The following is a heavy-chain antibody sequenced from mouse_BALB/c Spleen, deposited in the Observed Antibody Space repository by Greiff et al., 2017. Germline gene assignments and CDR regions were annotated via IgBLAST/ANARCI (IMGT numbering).Heavy chain of an antibody. V-gene: IGHV5-9-4*01. CDR1: GFTFSSYA. CDR2: ISSGGSYT. D-gene: IGHD1-2*01. CDR3: ARENYGLDAMDY. Sequence: EVKLMESGGGLVKPGGSLKLSCAASGFTFSSYAMSWVRQFPEKRLEWVAEISSGGSYTYYPDTVTGRFTISRDNAKNTLYLEMSSLRSEDTAMYYCARENYGLDAMDYWGQGTSVTVSS. J-gene: IGHJ4*01.